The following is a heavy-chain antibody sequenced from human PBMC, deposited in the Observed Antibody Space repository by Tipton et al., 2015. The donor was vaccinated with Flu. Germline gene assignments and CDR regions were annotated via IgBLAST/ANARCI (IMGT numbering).Heavy chain of an antibody. Sequence: TLSLTCTVSGGSLSSYYWSWIRQPAGKGLEWIGRIYTSGDTKYNPSLRGRLTMSVDASKKEFSLKLSSVTAADTAVYYCARGSGSGTFMIFDIWVQGTLVSVSS. D-gene: IGHD3-10*01. CDR1: GGSLSSYY. V-gene: IGHV4-4*07. J-gene: IGHJ4*02. CDR2: IYTSGDT. CDR3: ARGSGSGTFMIFDI.